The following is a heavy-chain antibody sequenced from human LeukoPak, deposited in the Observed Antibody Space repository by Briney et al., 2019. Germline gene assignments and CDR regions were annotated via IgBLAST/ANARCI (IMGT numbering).Heavy chain of an antibody. J-gene: IGHJ4*02. V-gene: IGHV3-23*01. D-gene: IGHD2-2*02. CDR1: GFTFSSYA. CDR3: AKDHYCSSTSCYSASFDY. Sequence: GGSLRLSCAASGFTFSSYAMSWVRQAPGKGLEWVSAISGSGGSTYYADSVKGRFTISRDNSKNTLYPQMNSLRAEDTAVYYCAKDHYCSSTSCYSASFDYWGQGTLVAVSS. CDR2: ISGSGGST.